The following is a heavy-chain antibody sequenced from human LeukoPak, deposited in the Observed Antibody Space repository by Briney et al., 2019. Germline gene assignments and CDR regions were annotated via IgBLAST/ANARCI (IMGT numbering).Heavy chain of an antibody. Sequence: GSSVKVSCKASGDTFSSYAISWVRQAPGQGLEWMGRIIPIPGIANYAQKFQGRVTITADKSTSTAYMELSSLRSEDTAVYYCAREGQVVGRTMSDYWGQGTLVTVSS. CDR2: IIPIPGIA. V-gene: IGHV1-69*04. D-gene: IGHD1-26*01. CDR3: AREGQVVGRTMSDY. CDR1: GDTFSSYA. J-gene: IGHJ4*02.